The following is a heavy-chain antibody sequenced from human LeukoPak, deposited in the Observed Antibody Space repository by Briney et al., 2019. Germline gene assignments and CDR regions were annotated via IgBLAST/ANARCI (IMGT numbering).Heavy chain of an antibody. D-gene: IGHD4-17*01. CDR3: ARAGDYPPYYYYYMDV. V-gene: IGHV4-59*01. CDR1: GGSISSYY. CDR2: IYYSGST. Sequence: SETLSLTCTVSGGSISSYYWSWIRQPPGKGLEWIGYIYYSGSTNYNPSLKSRVTISVDTSKNQFSLKLSSVTAVDTAVYYCARAGDYPPYYYYYMDVWGKGTTVTISS. J-gene: IGHJ6*03.